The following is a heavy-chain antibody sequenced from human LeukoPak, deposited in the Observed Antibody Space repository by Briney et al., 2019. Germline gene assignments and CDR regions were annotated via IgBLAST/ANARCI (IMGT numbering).Heavy chain of an antibody. V-gene: IGHV3-30*18. J-gene: IGHJ4*02. CDR3: AKSGPSYYFDY. D-gene: IGHD1-26*01. CDR1: GFTFSSYG. CDR2: ISYDGGNK. Sequence: GGSLRLSCAASGFTFSSYGMHWVRQAPGKGLEWVAVISYDGGNKYYADSVKGRFTISRDNSKNTLYLQMNSLRAEDTAVYYCAKSGPSYYFDYWGQGTLVTVSS.